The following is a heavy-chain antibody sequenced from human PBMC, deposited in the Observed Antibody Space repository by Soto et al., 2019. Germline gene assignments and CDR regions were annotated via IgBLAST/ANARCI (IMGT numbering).Heavy chain of an antibody. CDR1: GGTFSSYA. J-gene: IGHJ4*02. D-gene: IGHD3-22*01. Sequence: QVQLVQSGAEVKKPGSSVKVSCKASGGTFSSYAISWVRQAPGQGLEWMGGLIPIFGTANYAQKFQGSVTITADESTSTAYMELSSLRSEDTAVYYCARSDMEEIVVEDGFDYWGQGTLVTVSS. CDR3: ARSDMEEIVVEDGFDY. CDR2: LIPIFGTA. V-gene: IGHV1-69*01.